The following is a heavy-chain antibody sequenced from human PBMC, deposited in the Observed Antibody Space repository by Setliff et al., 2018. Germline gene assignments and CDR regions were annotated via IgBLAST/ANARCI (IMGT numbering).Heavy chain of an antibody. Sequence: LSLTCTVSGVSVASHYWSWIRQAPGTGLEWIAYVHDNGETNQNPSLKSRVTISVDTSKNQFSLKVTSVTAADTAIYYCARGSTGIYDPWGQGILVTVSS. CDR1: GVSVASHY. D-gene: IGHD1-1*01. CDR3: ARGSTGIYDP. CDR2: VHDNGET. V-gene: IGHV4-59*02. J-gene: IGHJ5*02.